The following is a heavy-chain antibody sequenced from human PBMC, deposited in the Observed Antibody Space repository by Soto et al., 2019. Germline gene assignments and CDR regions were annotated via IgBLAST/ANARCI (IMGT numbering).Heavy chain of an antibody. CDR2: VFYSGHS. Sequence: SETLSLTCTVSGGSISSNYWGLIRQPPGKGLGWIAYVFYSGHSDYNPSLKSRVTISVDTSKNQFSLKMTSVTAADTALYYCATGVATTEWDSWGQGTLVTVSS. D-gene: IGHD5-12*01. CDR3: ATGVATTEWDS. CDR1: GGSISSNY. J-gene: IGHJ4*02. V-gene: IGHV4-59*08.